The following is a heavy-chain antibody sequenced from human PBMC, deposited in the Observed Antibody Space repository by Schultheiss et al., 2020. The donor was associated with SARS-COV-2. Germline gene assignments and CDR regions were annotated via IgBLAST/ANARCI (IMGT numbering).Heavy chain of an antibody. D-gene: IGHD2-15*01. CDR1: GGSFSGYY. CDR3: ASTKKEAAYYYYYYGMDV. V-gene: IGHV4-34*01. Sequence: SETLSLTCAVYGGSFSGYYWSWIRQPPGKGLEWIGYIYHSGSTYYNPSLKSRVTISVDTSKNQFSLKLSSVTAADTAVYYCASTKKEAAYYYYYYGMDVWGQGTTVTVSS. CDR2: IYHSGST. J-gene: IGHJ6*02.